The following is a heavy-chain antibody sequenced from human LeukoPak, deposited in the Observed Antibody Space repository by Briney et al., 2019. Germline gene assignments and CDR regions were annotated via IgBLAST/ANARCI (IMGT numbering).Heavy chain of an antibody. Sequence: AGGSLRLSCAASGFTFSSYAMSWVRQAPGKGLEWVSAISGSGGSTYYADSVKGRFTISRDNSKNTLYLQMNSLRAEDTAVYYCAKTPVDFNWGLIALFDYWGQGTLVTVSS. V-gene: IGHV3-23*01. CDR3: AKTPVDFNWGLIALFDY. D-gene: IGHD7-27*01. J-gene: IGHJ4*02. CDR1: GFTFSSYA. CDR2: ISGSGGST.